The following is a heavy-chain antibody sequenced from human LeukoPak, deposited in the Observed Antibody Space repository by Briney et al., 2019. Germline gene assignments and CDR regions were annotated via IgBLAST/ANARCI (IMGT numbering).Heavy chain of an antibody. V-gene: IGHV4-4*09. J-gene: IGHJ3*02. CDR2: IYTSAST. CDR1: GGSISGYY. D-gene: IGHD3-22*01. CDR3: ARLRHYAGSSGYYYAHAFDI. Sequence: SETLSLTCTGAGGSISGYYWSWIRQPPGKGLEWIGYIYTSASTYYNPSLKSRVTISVDTSKNQFSLKLSSLTAAGTAVYYCARLRHYAGSSGYYYAHAFDIWGQGTMVTVSS.